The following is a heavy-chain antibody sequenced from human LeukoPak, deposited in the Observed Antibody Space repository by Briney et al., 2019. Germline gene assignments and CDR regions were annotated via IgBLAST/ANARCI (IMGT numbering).Heavy chain of an antibody. Sequence: ASVKVSCKASGYTFTSYYMHWVRQAPGQGLEWMGIINPSGGSTSYAQKFQGRVTMTRDMSTSTVYMELSSLRSEDTAVNYCARGDYYDSSGYYPDYWGQGTLVTVSS. CDR2: INPSGGST. J-gene: IGHJ4*02. D-gene: IGHD3-22*01. V-gene: IGHV1-46*01. CDR1: GYTFTSYY. CDR3: ARGDYYDSSGYYPDY.